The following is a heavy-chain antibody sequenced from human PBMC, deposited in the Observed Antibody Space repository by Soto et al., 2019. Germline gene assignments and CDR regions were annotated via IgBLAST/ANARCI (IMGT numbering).Heavy chain of an antibody. J-gene: IGHJ4*02. CDR2: IYYSGRT. Sequence: QVQLQESGPGLVKPSQTLSLTCTVTGGSISSGTNYWSWFRQPPGKGLEWIGYIYYSGRTYYNPSLNSRITISVDTSKNQFSLKLSSVTAADTAVYYCARGPTVTTDYWGQGTLVIVSS. V-gene: IGHV4-30-4*01. CDR3: ARGPTVTTDY. D-gene: IGHD4-17*01. CDR1: GGSISSGTNY.